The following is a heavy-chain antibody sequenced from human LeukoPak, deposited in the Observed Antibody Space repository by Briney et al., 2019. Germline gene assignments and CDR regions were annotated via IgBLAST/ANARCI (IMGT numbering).Heavy chain of an antibody. CDR2: IYTSGST. CDR1: GGSISSYY. Sequence: SETLSLTCTVSGGSISSYYWSWIRQPAGKGLEWIGRIYTSGSTNYNPSLKSRVTMSVDTSKDQFSLKLSSVTAADTAVYYCARIAAAGSGTSGYYYYMDVWGKGTTVTVSS. V-gene: IGHV4-4*07. J-gene: IGHJ6*03. D-gene: IGHD6-13*01. CDR3: ARIAAAGSGTSGYYYYMDV.